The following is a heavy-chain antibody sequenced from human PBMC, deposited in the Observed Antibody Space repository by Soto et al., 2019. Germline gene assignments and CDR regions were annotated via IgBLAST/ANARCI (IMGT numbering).Heavy chain of an antibody. CDR1: GGSISTSAYY. CDR3: ASRVEGLYSGNDMYYFDY. J-gene: IGHJ4*02. V-gene: IGHV4-39*01. CDR2: IYYSGTS. Sequence: SETLSVTCTVSGGSISTSAYYWGWIRQPPGKALEWIGTIYYSGTSYHIPSLKSRVTISVDTSKNQFSLTLTSVTAADTAVYYCASRVEGLYSGNDMYYFDYWGQETLVTVSS. D-gene: IGHD5-12*01.